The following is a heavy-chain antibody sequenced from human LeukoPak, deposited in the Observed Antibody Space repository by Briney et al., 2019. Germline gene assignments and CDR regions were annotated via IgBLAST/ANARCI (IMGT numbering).Heavy chain of an antibody. CDR2: IIPIFGTA. Sequence: SVKVSCKAPGGTFSSYAISWVRQAPGQGLEWMGRIIPIFGTANYAQKFQGRVTITTDESTSTAYMELSSLRSEDTAVYYCARGRTGTKMGYLDYWGQGTLVTVSS. V-gene: IGHV1-69*05. CDR1: GGTFSSYA. D-gene: IGHD1-7*01. CDR3: ARGRTGTKMGYLDY. J-gene: IGHJ4*02.